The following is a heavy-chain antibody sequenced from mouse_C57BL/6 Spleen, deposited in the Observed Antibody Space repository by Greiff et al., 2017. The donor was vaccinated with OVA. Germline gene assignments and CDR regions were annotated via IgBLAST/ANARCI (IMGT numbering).Heavy chain of an antibody. J-gene: IGHJ2*01. CDR2: INPGSGGT. Sequence: VQLKESGAELVRPGTSVKVSCKASGYAFTNYLIEWVKQRPGQGLEWIGVINPGSGGTNYNEKFKGKATLTADKSSSTAYMQLSSLTSEDSAVYFCARRTMITTYFDYWGQGTTLTVSS. V-gene: IGHV1-54*01. CDR1: GYAFTNYL. CDR3: ARRTMITTYFDY. D-gene: IGHD2-4*01.